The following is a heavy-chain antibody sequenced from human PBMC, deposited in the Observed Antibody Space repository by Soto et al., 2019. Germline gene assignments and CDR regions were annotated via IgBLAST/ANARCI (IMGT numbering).Heavy chain of an antibody. CDR3: AKDRAEQWLVQGGSVYYYYYGMDV. J-gene: IGHJ6*02. V-gene: IGHV3-30*18. CDR2: ISYDGSNK. CDR1: GFTFSSYG. Sequence: QVQLVESGGGVVQPGRSLRLSCAASGFTFSSYGMHWVRQAPGKGLEWVAVISYDGSNKYYADSVKGRFTISRDNSKNPLYLQMNSLRAEDTAVYYCAKDRAEQWLVQGGSVYYYYYGMDVWGQGTTVTVSS. D-gene: IGHD6-19*01.